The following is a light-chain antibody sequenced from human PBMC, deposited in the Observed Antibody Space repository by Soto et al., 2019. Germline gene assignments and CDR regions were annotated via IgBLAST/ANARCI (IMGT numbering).Light chain of an antibody. CDR3: QQCDASRTWT. CDR1: QSVSSNS. Sequence: EIVLTQSPCTLSLSPGERATLSCRASQSVSSNSLAWYQQKPGQAPRLLIYGASSMASGIPDRFSGSGSGTDFTLTISRLEPEDFAVYYCQQCDASRTWTFGQGTKVDIK. V-gene: IGKV3-20*01. J-gene: IGKJ1*01. CDR2: GAS.